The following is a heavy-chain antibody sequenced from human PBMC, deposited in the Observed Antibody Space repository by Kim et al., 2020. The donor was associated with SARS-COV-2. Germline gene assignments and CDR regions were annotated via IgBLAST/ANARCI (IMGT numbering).Heavy chain of an antibody. CDR1: GGSISSYY. CDR3: ARVRGVIIHDY. Sequence: SETLSLTCTVSGGSISSYYWSWIRQPPGKGLEWIGYIYYSGSTNYNPSLKSRVTISVDTSKNQFSLKLSSVTAADTAVYYCARVRGVIIHDYWGQGTLVTVSS. V-gene: IGHV4-59*13. CDR2: IYYSGST. D-gene: IGHD3-10*01. J-gene: IGHJ4*02.